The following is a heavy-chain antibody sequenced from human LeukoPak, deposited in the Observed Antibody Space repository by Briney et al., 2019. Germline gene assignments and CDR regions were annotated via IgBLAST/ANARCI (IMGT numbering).Heavy chain of an antibody. V-gene: IGHV3-11*01. CDR1: GFTFSDYY. Sequence: GGSLRLSCAASGFTFSDYYMSWIRQAPGKGLEWVSYISSSGSTIYYADSVKGRFTISRDNAKNSLYLQMNSLRAEDTAVYYCARAGYDYVWGSYPLYYFDYWARNPGHRLL. D-gene: IGHD3-16*02. CDR2: ISSSGSTI. CDR3: ARAGYDYVWGSYPLYYFDY. J-gene: IGHJ4*01.